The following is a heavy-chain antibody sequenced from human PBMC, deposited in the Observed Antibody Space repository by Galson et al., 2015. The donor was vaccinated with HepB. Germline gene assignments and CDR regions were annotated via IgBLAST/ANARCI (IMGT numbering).Heavy chain of an antibody. Sequence: SVKVSGKAPRYPLPGHSLHWVRQAPGQGLESIGWFPPNSAGTKFAPRFQGMLSMTRDTSISTVYMELSRLRFDDTAVYYCAREELVVVPAATWNYYYYGLDVWGQGTTVTVSS. J-gene: IGHJ6*02. CDR2: FPPNSAGT. V-gene: IGHV1-2*02. CDR1: RYPLPGHS. CDR3: AREELVVVPAATWNYYYYGLDV. D-gene: IGHD2-2*01.